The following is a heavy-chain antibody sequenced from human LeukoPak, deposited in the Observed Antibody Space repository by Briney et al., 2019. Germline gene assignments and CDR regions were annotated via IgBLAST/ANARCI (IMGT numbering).Heavy chain of an antibody. Sequence: GGSLRLSCAASGFTFSDYWMHWVRHAPGKGLVWVSRINSDGSSTTYADSVKGRFTISRDNAKNTLYLQMNSLRVEDTAVYYCSRVFIAAAGRALDSWGQGTLVTVSS. D-gene: IGHD6-13*01. CDR1: GFTFSDYW. CDR3: SRVFIAAAGRALDS. CDR2: INSDGSST. V-gene: IGHV3-74*01. J-gene: IGHJ4*02.